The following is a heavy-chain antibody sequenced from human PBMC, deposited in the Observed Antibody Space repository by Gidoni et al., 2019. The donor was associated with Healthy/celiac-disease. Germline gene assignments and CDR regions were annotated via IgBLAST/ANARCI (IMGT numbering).Heavy chain of an antibody. V-gene: IGHV3-9*01. Sequence: EVQLVESGGGLVQPGRSLRLSCAASGFTFDDYAMHWVRQAPGKGLEWVSGISWNSGSIGYADSVKGRFTISRDNAKNSLYLQMNSLRAEDTALYYCAKDRGDYGEDAFDIWGQGTMVTVSS. D-gene: IGHD4-17*01. CDR3: AKDRGDYGEDAFDI. CDR1: GFTFDDYA. CDR2: ISWNSGSI. J-gene: IGHJ3*02.